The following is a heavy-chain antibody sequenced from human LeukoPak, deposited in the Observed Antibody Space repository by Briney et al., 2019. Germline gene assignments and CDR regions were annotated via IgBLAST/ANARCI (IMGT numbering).Heavy chain of an antibody. CDR2: IRGSGSGGST. CDR3: AKEIAAGSRRGLDY. V-gene: IGHV3-23*01. D-gene: IGHD6-13*01. Sequence: GGSLRLSCAASGFTFSSSAMSWVRQAPGKGLEWVSSIRGSGSGGSTYYAHSVKGRFTISRDNSKNTLYLQMNSLIAEDTAVYYCAKEIAAGSRRGLDYWGHGALVTVSS. J-gene: IGHJ4*01. CDR1: GFTFSSSA.